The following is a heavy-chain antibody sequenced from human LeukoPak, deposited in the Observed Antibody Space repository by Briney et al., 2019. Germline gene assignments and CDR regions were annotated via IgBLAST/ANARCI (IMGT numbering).Heavy chain of an antibody. J-gene: IGHJ4*02. CDR1: GGSFSGYY. D-gene: IGHD5-18*01. CDR2: INHSGST. V-gene: IGHV4-34*01. Sequence: SETLSLTCAVYGGSFSGYYWSWIRQPPGKGLELIGEINHSGSTNYNPSLKSRVTISVDTSKNQFSLKLSSVTAADTAVYYCARNVGYSYGFRGDYWGQGTLVTVSS. CDR3: ARNVGYSYGFRGDY.